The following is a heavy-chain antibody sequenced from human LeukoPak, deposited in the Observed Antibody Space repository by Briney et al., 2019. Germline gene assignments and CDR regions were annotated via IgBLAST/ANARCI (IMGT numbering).Heavy chain of an antibody. CDR2: IYYSGST. J-gene: IGHJ4*02. V-gene: IGHV4-59*01. CDR1: GGSISSYY. Sequence: PSETLSLTCTVSGGSISSYYWNWIRQPPGKGLEWIGYIYYSGSTNYNPSLKSRVTISVDTSKNQFSLKLSSVTAADTAVYYCARVGSSGWYPQTRFDYWGQGTLVTVSS. CDR3: ARVGSSGWYPQTRFDY. D-gene: IGHD6-19*01.